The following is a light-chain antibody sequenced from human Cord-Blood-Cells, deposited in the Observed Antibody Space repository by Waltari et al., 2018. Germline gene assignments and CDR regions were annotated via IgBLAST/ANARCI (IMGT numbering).Light chain of an antibody. J-gene: IGLJ3*02. CDR1: SSGVGGYNY. Sequence: QSALTQPRSVSGSPGQSVTIPCTGTSSGVGGYNYVSWYHQHPGQAPKLLIPDVSKRPCGAPNRLSGSTSGSAASLPTSGLQAEYGTDYYCCSYAGSYTPCVFGGGTKLTVL. V-gene: IGLV2-11*01. CDR3: CSYAGSYTPCV. CDR2: DVS.